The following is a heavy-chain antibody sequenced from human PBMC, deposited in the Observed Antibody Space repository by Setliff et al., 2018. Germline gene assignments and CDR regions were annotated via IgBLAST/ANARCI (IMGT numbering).Heavy chain of an antibody. CDR3: ARDYYDSRGSYAFDI. CDR2: INHSGST. J-gene: IGHJ3*02. CDR1: GGSFSGNY. D-gene: IGHD3-22*01. V-gene: IGHV4-34*01. Sequence: PSETLSLTCAVYGGSFSGNYWSWIRQPPGKGLEWIGEINHSGSTNHNLSLKSRVTIPVDTSKNQFSLNLSSVTAADTAMYYCARDYYDSRGSYAFDIWGQGTVVTVS.